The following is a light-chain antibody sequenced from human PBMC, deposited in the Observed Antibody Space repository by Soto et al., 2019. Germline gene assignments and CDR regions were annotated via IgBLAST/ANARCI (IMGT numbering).Light chain of an antibody. V-gene: IGLV2-14*02. CDR1: SSNIGTYNL. CDR3: SSYASGSTS. Sequence: QSALTQPASVSGSPGQSITISCTGTSSNIGTYNLVSWYQQHPGKAPKLVIFEGSKRPSGASNRFSGSKSGNTASLTISGLQAEDEADYYCSSYASGSTSFGGGTKLTVL. J-gene: IGLJ3*02. CDR2: EGS.